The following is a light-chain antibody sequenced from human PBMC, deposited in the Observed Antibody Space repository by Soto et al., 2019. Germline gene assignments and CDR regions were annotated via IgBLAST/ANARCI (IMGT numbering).Light chain of an antibody. CDR2: DAS. CDR1: QSVTSNY. Sequence: EIVLTQSPGTLSLSPGEIATLSCRASQSVTSNYLAWYQQKPGQAPRLLIDDASSRATGIPHRFSGSGSGTDFTLNISRLEPEDCAVYDCHQYGSSPPWTCGQGTKVEI. V-gene: IGKV3-20*01. CDR3: HQYGSSPPWT. J-gene: IGKJ1*01.